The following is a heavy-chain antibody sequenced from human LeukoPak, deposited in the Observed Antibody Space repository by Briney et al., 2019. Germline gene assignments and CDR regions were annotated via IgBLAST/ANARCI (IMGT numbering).Heavy chain of an antibody. CDR3: APTAEAYTSWWKV. D-gene: IGHD3-16*01. Sequence: GASVKVSCKASGYKFTDDYMHWVRQAPGQGLEFMGWINPDSGFTNYAQKFEGRVTMTRDTSISTAYLEVRSLTSDDTAVYYCAPTAEAYTSWWKVWGQGTLVTASS. CDR1: GYKFTDDY. V-gene: IGHV1-2*02. CDR2: INPDSGFT. J-gene: IGHJ4*02.